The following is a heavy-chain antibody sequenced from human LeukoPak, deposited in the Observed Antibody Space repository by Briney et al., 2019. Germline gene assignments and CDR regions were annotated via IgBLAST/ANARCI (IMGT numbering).Heavy chain of an antibody. J-gene: IGHJ4*02. V-gene: IGHV3-13*01. Sequence: PGGSLRLSCAASGFTFSSYDMHWVRQATGKGLEWVSAIGTAGDTYYPGSVKGRFTISRDNSKNTLYLQMNSLRAEDTAVYYCAKEWERWLQSPFDYWGQGTLVTVSS. CDR1: GFTFSSYD. CDR2: IGTAGDT. D-gene: IGHD5-24*01. CDR3: AKEWERWLQSPFDY.